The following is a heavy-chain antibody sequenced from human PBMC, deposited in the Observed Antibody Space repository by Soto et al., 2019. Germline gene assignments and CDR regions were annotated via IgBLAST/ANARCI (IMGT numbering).Heavy chain of an antibody. J-gene: IGHJ4*02. CDR3: ARDSGYDYTGYSDY. V-gene: IGHV3-21*06. CDR2: ISDSGTYI. CDR1: GFSFSGYR. Sequence: GGSLRLSCTASGFSFSGYRMNWVRQSPGKGLEWVCSISDSGTYINYADSVKGRFDISRDNAKSVLYLQMNSLRAEDTAFYYCARDSGYDYTGYSDYWGQGTQVTVSS. D-gene: IGHD5-12*01.